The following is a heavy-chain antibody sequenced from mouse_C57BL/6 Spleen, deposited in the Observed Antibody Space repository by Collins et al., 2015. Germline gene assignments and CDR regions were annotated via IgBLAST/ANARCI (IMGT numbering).Heavy chain of an antibody. CDR3: ARGGTATFDY. Sequence: EVQLQQSGPELVKPGASVKISCKASGYTFTDYNMHWVKQSHGKSLEWIGYIYPYNGGTGYNQKFKSKATLTVDNSSSTACMELRSLTSEDSAVYYCARGGTATFDYWGQGTTLTVSS. D-gene: IGHD1-2*01. CDR1: GYTFTDYN. CDR2: IYPYNGGT. J-gene: IGHJ2*01. V-gene: IGHV1S29*02.